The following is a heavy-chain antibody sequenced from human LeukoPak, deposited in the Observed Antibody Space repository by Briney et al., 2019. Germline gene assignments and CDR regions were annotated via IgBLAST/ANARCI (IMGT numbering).Heavy chain of an antibody. V-gene: IGHV4-59*01. J-gene: IGHJ4*02. CDR3: ANSRSYYDFDY. CDR2: IYYSGST. CDR1: GGSISSYY. D-gene: IGHD1-26*01. Sequence: PSETLSLTCTVSGGSISSYYWSWIRQPPGKGLEWIGYIYYSGSTSYNPYLKSRVSISVDTSKNQFSLKLSSVTAADTAVHYCANSRSYYDFDYWGQGTLVTVSS.